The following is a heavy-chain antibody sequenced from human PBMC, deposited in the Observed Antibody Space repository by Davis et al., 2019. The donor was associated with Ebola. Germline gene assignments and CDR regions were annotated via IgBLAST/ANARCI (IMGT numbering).Heavy chain of an antibody. D-gene: IGHD4-23*01. J-gene: IGHJ4*02. CDR1: GFTFSSYA. CDR3: ARGATVVKALDY. Sequence: GESLKISCAASGFTFSSYAMSWVRQAPGKGLVWVSRINSDGSSTSYADSVKGRFTISRDNAKNTLYLQMNSLRAEDTAVYYCARGATVVKALDYWGQGTLVTVSS. CDR2: INSDGSST. V-gene: IGHV3-74*01.